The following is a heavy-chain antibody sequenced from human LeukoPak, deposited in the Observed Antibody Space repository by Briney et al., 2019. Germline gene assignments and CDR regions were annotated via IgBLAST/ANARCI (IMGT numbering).Heavy chain of an antibody. CDR1: GGSISSSTYY. Sequence: SETLSLTCTVSGGSISSSTYYWGWLRQPPGKGLEWIGYIYYSGSTYYNPSLKSRVAISVDTSKNQFSLKLSSVTAADTAVYNCASAMVRGSLPDAFDIWGQGTMVTVSS. J-gene: IGHJ3*02. V-gene: IGHV4-30-4*08. CDR3: ASAMVRGSLPDAFDI. CDR2: IYYSGST. D-gene: IGHD3-10*01.